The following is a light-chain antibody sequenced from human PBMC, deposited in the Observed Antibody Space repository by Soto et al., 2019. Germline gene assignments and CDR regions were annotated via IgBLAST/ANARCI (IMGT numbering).Light chain of an antibody. V-gene: IGLV2-14*01. CDR2: DVS. Sequence: QSVLTQPASVSGSPGQSITISCTGTSSDVGGYNYVSWDQQHPGKAPKLMIYDVSNRPSGVSNRFSGSKSGNTASLTISGLQAEDEADYYCSSYPSSSTDVFGTGTKITVL. CDR1: SSDVGGYNY. J-gene: IGLJ1*01. CDR3: SSYPSSSTDV.